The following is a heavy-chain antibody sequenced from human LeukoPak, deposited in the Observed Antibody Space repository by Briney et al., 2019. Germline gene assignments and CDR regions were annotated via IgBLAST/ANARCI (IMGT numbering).Heavy chain of an antibody. V-gene: IGHV1-69*06. D-gene: IGHD2-15*01. J-gene: IGHJ3*02. CDR2: IIPIFGTA. Sequence: GASVKVSCKASGGTFSSYAISWVRQAPGRGLEWMGGIIPIFGTANYAQKFQGRVTITADKSTSTAYMELSSLRSEDTAVYYCARAVVAATPSAFDIWGQGTMVTVSS. CDR1: GGTFSSYA. CDR3: ARAVVAATPSAFDI.